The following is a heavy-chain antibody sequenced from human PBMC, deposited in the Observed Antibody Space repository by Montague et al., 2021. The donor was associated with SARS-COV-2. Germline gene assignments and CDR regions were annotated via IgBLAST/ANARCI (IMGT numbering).Heavy chain of an antibody. Sequence: SETLSLTCTVSGVSVTDYYWSWIRQPPGKGLEWVVDVLYNKGTNFNPSLKSRVAISVDTSKYQFSLILTSVTAADTAFYHCVRHPHYDGLNCPPDFWDQGTLVTVS. CDR2: VLYNKGT. J-gene: IGHJ4*02. CDR3: VRHPHYDGLNCPPDF. D-gene: IGHD3-16*01. V-gene: IGHV4-59*08. CDR1: GVSVTDYY.